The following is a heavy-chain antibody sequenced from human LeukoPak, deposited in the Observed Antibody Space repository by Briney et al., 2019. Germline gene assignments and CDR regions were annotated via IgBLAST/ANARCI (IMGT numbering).Heavy chain of an antibody. CDR3: ARCNYYGSGSYHEGFFRF. J-gene: IGHJ3*01. CDR1: GNSISSGDNY. V-gene: IGHV4-61*02. CDR2: IYTSGST. D-gene: IGHD3-10*01. Sequence: SQTLSLTCTVSGNSISSGDNYWSWIRQPAGKGLEWIGRIYTSGSTNYNPSLKSRVTISVDTSKNQFSLKLSSVTAADTAVYYCARCNYYGSGSYHEGFFRFWGQGTMVTVSS.